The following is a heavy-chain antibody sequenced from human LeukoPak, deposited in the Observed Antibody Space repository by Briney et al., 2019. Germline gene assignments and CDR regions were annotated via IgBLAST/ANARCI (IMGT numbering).Heavy chain of an antibody. CDR2: ISSSGSTI. J-gene: IGHJ6*02. CDR3: ARDRHYYDSSGYFEANYYYGMDV. Sequence: GGSLRLSCAASGFTFSDYYMSWIRQAPGKGLEWVSYISSSGSTIYYADSVKGRFTISRDNAKNSLYLQMNSLRAEDTAVYYCARDRHYYDSSGYFEANYYYGMDVWGQGTTVTVSS. D-gene: IGHD3-22*01. CDR1: GFTFSDYY. V-gene: IGHV3-11*01.